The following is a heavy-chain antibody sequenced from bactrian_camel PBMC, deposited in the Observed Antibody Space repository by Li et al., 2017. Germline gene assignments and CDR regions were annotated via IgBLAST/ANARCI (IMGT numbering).Heavy chain of an antibody. CDR2: IDSDGIA. D-gene: IGHD1*01. Sequence: HVQLVESGGEAVQAGGSLTLSCEASLIVYPTWSFCMGWFRQAPGKEREGVAAIDSDGIASYADPVKGRFTVSRDNANNTVNLMMNSLKPEDTAIYYCAAGLRTRPQCRNVVLGGGPQLNDWGQGTQVTVS. CDR1: LIVYPTWSFC. J-gene: IGHJ4*01. V-gene: IGHV3S57*01. CDR3: AAGLRTRPQCRNVVLGGGPQLND.